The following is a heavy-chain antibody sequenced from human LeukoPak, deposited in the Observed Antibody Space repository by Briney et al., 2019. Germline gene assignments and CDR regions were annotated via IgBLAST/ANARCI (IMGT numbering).Heavy chain of an antibody. CDR3: ARDSRGSYFRGNFDY. J-gene: IGHJ4*02. Sequence: ASVKVSCKASGYTFTDYYIHWVRQAPGQGLEWMAWINPNSGGTDYAQKFQGRVTMTRDTSISTAYMELSSLRSEDTAVYYCARDSRGSYFRGNFDYWGQGTLVTVSS. CDR2: INPNSGGT. D-gene: IGHD1-26*01. CDR1: GYTFTDYY. V-gene: IGHV1-2*02.